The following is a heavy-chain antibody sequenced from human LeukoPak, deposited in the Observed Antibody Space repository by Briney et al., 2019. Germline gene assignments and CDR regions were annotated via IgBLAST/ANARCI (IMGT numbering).Heavy chain of an antibody. V-gene: IGHV3-11*01. CDR3: ARDPITIFGVVDY. Sequence: PGGSLRLSCAASGFTFSDYYMSWIRQAPGKGLEWISYISSSGSTIYYADSVKGRFTISRGNAKNSLYLQMNSLRAEDTAVYYCARDPITIFGVVDYWGQGTLITVSS. J-gene: IGHJ4*02. CDR2: ISSSGSTI. CDR1: GFTFSDYY. D-gene: IGHD3-3*01.